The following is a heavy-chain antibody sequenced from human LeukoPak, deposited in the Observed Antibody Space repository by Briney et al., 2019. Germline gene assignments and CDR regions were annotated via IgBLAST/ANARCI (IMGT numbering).Heavy chain of an antibody. CDR1: GYTFTSYY. J-gene: IGHJ4*02. D-gene: IGHD2-15*01. Sequence: GASVKVSCKASGYTFTSYYIVCVRQAPGQGLEWMGRIDTSGGRTSYAQKFQGRVTMTRGTSTSTVYMELSSLRSEDTAVYYCARNSGSGFDYWGQGTLVTVSS. CDR2: IDTSGGRT. V-gene: IGHV1-46*01. CDR3: ARNSGSGFDY.